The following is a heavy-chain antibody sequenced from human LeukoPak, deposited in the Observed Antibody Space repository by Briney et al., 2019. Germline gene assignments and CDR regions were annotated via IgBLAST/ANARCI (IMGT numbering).Heavy chain of an antibody. CDR2: ISGSGGSA. Sequence: GGSLRLSCAASGFTFSRYAMSWVRQAPGKGLEWISAISGSGGSAYYADSVKGRFTISRDNYKNTLYLQMNSLRAEDTAVYYYAKDRWELDSWGQGTLVTVSS. V-gene: IGHV3-23*01. CDR1: GFTFSRYA. D-gene: IGHD4-23*01. CDR3: AKDRWELDS. J-gene: IGHJ4*02.